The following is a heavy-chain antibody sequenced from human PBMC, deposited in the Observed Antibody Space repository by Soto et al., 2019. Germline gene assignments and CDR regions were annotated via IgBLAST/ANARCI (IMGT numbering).Heavy chain of an antibody. CDR1: GGSISSGDYS. J-gene: IGHJ6*02. Sequence: QLQLQESGSGLVKPSQTLSLTCAVSGGSISSGDYSWSWIRQPPGKGLEWLGSIYHSVNTYFNPSLKSRVTISVDRTKNQFSLKLSSVTAADTAVYYCARSDIMVTCGGVIVRRGVDVWGQGTTVTVSS. V-gene: IGHV4-30-2*01. D-gene: IGHD3-16*02. CDR2: IYHSVNT. CDR3: ARSDIMVTCGGVIVRRGVDV.